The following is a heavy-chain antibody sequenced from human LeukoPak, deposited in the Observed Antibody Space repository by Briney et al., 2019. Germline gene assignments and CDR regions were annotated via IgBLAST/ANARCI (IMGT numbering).Heavy chain of an antibody. CDR3: ARDYGGNSGNYYYYYYMGV. D-gene: IGHD4-23*01. CDR2: ISSNGGST. J-gene: IGHJ6*03. Sequence: GGSLRLSCAASGFTFSSYAMHWVRQAPGKGLEYVSAISSNGGSTYYANSVKGRFTISRDNSKNTLYLQMGSLRAEDMAVYYCARDYGGNSGNYYYYYYMGVWGKGTTVTVSS. V-gene: IGHV3-64*01. CDR1: GFTFSSYA.